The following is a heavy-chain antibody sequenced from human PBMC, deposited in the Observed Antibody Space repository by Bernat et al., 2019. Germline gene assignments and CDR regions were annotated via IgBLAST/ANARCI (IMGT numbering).Heavy chain of an antibody. CDR1: GFTVSTKY. D-gene: IGHD3-9*01. Sequence: EVQLVESGGGLVQPGGSLRLSCAASGFTVSTKYMDWVRQAPGKGLEWVSVLYSSGSTYYADSVKGRFTISRDNSKNTLYLQMNSLRVEDTAVYYCARLTGYTPWGQGALVTVSS. V-gene: IGHV3-66*01. J-gene: IGHJ5*02. CDR2: LYSSGST. CDR3: ARLTGYTP.